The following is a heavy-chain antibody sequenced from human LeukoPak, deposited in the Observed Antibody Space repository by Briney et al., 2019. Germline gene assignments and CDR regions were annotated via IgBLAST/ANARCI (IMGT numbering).Heavy chain of an antibody. CDR3: AKTTVTIDGFDY. Sequence: PGGSLRLSCAASEFTFSSYGMHWVRQAPGKGLEWVAFIRYDGSNKYYADSVKGRFTISRDNSKNTLYLQMNSLRAEDTAVYYCAKTTVTIDGFDYWGQGTLVTVSS. D-gene: IGHD4-17*01. V-gene: IGHV3-30*02. CDR1: EFTFSSYG. J-gene: IGHJ4*02. CDR2: IRYDGSNK.